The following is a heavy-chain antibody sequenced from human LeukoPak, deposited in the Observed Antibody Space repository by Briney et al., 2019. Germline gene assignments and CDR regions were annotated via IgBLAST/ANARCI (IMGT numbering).Heavy chain of an antibody. V-gene: IGHV3-23*01. CDR1: GFTFSSYA. J-gene: IGHJ4*02. CDR3: ARDHDWAFDY. D-gene: IGHD3-9*01. Sequence: GGSLRLSCAASGFTFSSYAMSWVRQAPGKGLEWVSAISGSVGSTYYADSVKGRFTISRDNSKNTLYLQMNSLRDEDTAVYYCARDHDWAFDYWGQGTLVTVSS. CDR2: ISGSVGST.